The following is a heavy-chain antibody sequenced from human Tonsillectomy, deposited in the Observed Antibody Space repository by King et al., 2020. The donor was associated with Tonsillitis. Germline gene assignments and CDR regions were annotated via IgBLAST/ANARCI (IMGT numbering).Heavy chain of an antibody. CDR2: ISSSGSTI. D-gene: IGHD3-3*01. CDR3: ASRPITIFGVVVPSRYFDL. V-gene: IGHV3-11*01. J-gene: IGHJ2*01. CDR1: GFPFSDYY. Sequence: VPLVESGGGLVKPGGSLRLSCAASGFPFSDYYLSWIRQAPGKGLEWVSYISSSGSTIYHGGSVKGRFTISRDNAKNSPYLQMNSLRAEDTAVYYCASRPITIFGVVVPSRYFDLWGRGTLVTVSS.